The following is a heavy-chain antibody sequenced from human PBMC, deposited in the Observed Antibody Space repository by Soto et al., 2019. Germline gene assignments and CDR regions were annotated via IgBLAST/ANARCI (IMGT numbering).Heavy chain of an antibody. J-gene: IGHJ6*02. CDR3: ARDPLVLRYFDWLPTLNYYYYGMDV. CDR2: INPSGGST. D-gene: IGHD3-9*01. CDR1: GYTFTSYY. V-gene: IGHV1-46*01. Sequence: GDSVKVSCKASGYTFTSYYMHWVRQAPGQGLEWMGIINPSGGSTSYAQKFQGRVTMTRDTSTSTVYMELSSLRSEDTAVYYCARDPLVLRYFDWLPTLNYYYYGMDVWGQGTTVTVSS.